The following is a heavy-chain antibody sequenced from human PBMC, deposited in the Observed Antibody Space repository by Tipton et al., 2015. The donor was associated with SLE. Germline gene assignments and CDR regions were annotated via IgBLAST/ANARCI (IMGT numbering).Heavy chain of an antibody. CDR3: AREFLNPVTTVHYYFDL. V-gene: IGHV4-4*07. J-gene: IGHJ2*01. Sequence: TLSLTCTVSGGSISSYYWSWIRQPAGGGLEWIGRIYTNENTHYNPSLKSRVTMSVDTSKTHFSLKLISVTAADTAVYYCAREFLNPVTTVHYYFDLWGRGTLVTVSS. CDR2: IYTNENT. CDR1: GGSISSYY. D-gene: IGHD4-11*01.